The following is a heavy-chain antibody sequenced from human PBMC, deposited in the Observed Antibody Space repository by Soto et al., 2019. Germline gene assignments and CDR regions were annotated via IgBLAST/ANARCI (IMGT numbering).Heavy chain of an antibody. J-gene: IGHJ4*02. V-gene: IGHV4-59*01. CDR1: GGSISSYY. D-gene: IGHD6-19*01. CDR2: IYYSGST. Sequence: SETLSLTCTVSGGSISSYYWSWIRQPPGKGLEWIGYIYYSGSTNYNPSLKSRVTISVETSKNQFSLKLSSVTAADTAVYYCARDDSSGWDFDYWGQGALVTVSS. CDR3: ARDDSSGWDFDY.